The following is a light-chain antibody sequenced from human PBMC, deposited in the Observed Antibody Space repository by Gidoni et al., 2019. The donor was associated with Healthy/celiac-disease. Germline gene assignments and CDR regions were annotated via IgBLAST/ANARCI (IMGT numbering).Light chain of an antibody. CDR3: QRPGYT. CDR2: DAT. Sequence: IVLTQSPATLSLSPGERATLACRASQSVSSYLAWYQQKPGQAPRLLINDATSKATGIPARFSGSGSGTDFTLTISSLEPEDFAVYYCQRPGYTFGQGTKLEIK. J-gene: IGKJ2*01. CDR1: QSVSSY. V-gene: IGKV3-11*01.